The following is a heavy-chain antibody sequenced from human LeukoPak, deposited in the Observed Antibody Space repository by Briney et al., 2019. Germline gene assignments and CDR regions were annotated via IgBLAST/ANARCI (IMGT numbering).Heavy chain of an antibody. CDR2: IYYSGST. D-gene: IGHD2-15*01. CDR3: ARVGSYCSGGSCYRTLDY. Sequence: SETLSLTCTVSGGSISSSSYYWGWIRQPPGKGLEWIGSIYYSGSTYYNPSLKSRVTISVDTSKNQFSLELSSVTAADTAVYYCARVGSYCSGGSCYRTLDYWGQGTLVTVSS. CDR1: GGSISSSSYY. J-gene: IGHJ4*02. V-gene: IGHV4-39*01.